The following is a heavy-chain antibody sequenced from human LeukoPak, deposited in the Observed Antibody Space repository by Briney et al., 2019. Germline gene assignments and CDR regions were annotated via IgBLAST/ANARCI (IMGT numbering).Heavy chain of an antibody. J-gene: IGHJ4*02. V-gene: IGHV4-59*01. D-gene: IGHD3-10*01. CDR1: GGSMNTYY. Sequence: SETLSLTCTVSGGSMNTYYWSWIRQAPGKGLEWIRYIYSSGSTNYNPSLKSRVTISVDTSKNQFSLKLSSVTAADTAVYYCARGGGSGSHYNKWAHYWGQGTLVTVSS. CDR2: IYSSGST. CDR3: ARGGGSGSHYNKWAHY.